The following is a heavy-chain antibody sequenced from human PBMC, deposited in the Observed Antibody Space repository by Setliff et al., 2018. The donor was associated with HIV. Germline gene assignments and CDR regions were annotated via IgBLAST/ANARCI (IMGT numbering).Heavy chain of an antibody. CDR3: VRYSGSSYKSNWFDP. J-gene: IGHJ5*02. CDR1: GYEFYGWW. D-gene: IGHD1-26*01. Sequence: PGESPKISCKTSGYEFYGWWIGWVRQKPGKGLEWMGIIYPDDSNTRYSPSFRGQVTISADMSISTAYLQWSSLQASDTAMYYCVRYSGSSYKSNWFDPWGQGTRVTVSS. CDR2: IYPDDSNT. V-gene: IGHV5-51*01.